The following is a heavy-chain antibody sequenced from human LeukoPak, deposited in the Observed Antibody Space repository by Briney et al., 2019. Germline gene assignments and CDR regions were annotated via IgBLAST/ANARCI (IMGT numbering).Heavy chain of an antibody. D-gene: IGHD1-26*01. Sequence: ASVKVSCKASGYTFTSYAMNWVRQAPGQGLEWVGWINTNTGNPTYAQGFTGRFVFSLDTSVSTAYLQISSLKAEDTAVHYCARDIGSGSYFYYYYYMDVRGKGTTVTVSS. CDR1: GYTFTSYA. V-gene: IGHV7-4-1*02. CDR3: ARDIGSGSYFYYYYYMDV. J-gene: IGHJ6*03. CDR2: INTNTGNP.